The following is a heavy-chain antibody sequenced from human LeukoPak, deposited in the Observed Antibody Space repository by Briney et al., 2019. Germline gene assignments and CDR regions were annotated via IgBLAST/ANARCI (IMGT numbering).Heavy chain of an antibody. Sequence: PSETLSLTCNVFGDSITSYYWNWIRQPPGKALEWIGYISYSGSTNYNPSLKSRVTMSSDTSKNQFSLKLKSVTAADTAVYFCARGDYDFWSGSHDPFDIWGQGIRVTVSS. CDR2: ISYSGST. D-gene: IGHD3-3*01. CDR3: ARGDYDFWSGSHDPFDI. CDR1: GDSITSYY. J-gene: IGHJ3*02. V-gene: IGHV4-59*01.